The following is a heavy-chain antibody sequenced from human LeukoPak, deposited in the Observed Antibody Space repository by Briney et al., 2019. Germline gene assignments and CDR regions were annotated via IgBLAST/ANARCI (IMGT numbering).Heavy chain of an antibody. J-gene: IGHJ5*02. Sequence: SETLSLTCAVYGGSFSGYYWSWIRQPPGKGLEWIGEINHSGSTNYNPSLKSRVTISVDTSKNQFSLKLSSVTAADTAVYYCARVFGRITGTLNWFDPWGQGTLVTVSS. D-gene: IGHD1-20*01. CDR3: ARVFGRITGTLNWFDP. V-gene: IGHV4-34*01. CDR1: GGSFSGYY. CDR2: INHSGST.